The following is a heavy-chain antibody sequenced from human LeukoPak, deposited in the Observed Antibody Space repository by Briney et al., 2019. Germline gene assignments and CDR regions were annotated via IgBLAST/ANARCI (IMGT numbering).Heavy chain of an antibody. CDR3: ARELFGSGSYYRP. V-gene: IGHV1-69*05. CDR2: IIPIFGTA. Sequence: ASVKVSCKASGYTFTGYYMHWARQAPGQGLEWMGRIIPIFGTANYAQKFQGRVTITTDESTSTAYMELSSLRSEDTAVYYCARELFGSGSYYRPWGQGTLVTVSS. D-gene: IGHD3-10*01. CDR1: GYTFTGYY. J-gene: IGHJ5*02.